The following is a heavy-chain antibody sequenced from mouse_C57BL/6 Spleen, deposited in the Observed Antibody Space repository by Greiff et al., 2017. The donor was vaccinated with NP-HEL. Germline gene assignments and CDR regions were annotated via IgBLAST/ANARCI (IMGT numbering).Heavy chain of an antibody. CDR1: GFTFSDYY. D-gene: IGHD4-1*01. V-gene: IGHV5-16*01. Sequence: EVHLVESEGGLVQPGSSMKLSCTASGFTFSDYYMAWVRQVPEKGLEWVANINYDGSSTYYLDSLKSRFIISRDNAKNILYLQMSSLKSEDTATYYCARANWDHYFDYWGQGTTLTVSS. J-gene: IGHJ2*01. CDR3: ARANWDHYFDY. CDR2: INYDGSST.